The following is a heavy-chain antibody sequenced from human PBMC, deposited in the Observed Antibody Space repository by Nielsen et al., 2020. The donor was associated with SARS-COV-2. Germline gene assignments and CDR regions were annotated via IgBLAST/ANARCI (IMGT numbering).Heavy chain of an antibody. D-gene: IGHD6-6*01. V-gene: IGHV3-53*01. J-gene: IGHJ4*02. CDR1: GFSISNNY. Sequence: GESLKISCAASGFSISNNYMSWVRQAPGKGLEWVSTFYSGGATYYADSVQGRFTIFRDNSENTVHLKMNNLRADDTAVYYCARAIAPPVNYFGYWGQGTLVTVSS. CDR2: FYSGGAT. CDR3: ARAIAPPVNYFGY.